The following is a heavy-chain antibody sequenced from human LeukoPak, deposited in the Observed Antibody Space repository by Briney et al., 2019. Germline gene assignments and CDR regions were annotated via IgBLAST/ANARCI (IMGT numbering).Heavy chain of an antibody. Sequence: GGSLRLSCAASGFTFSSYSMNWVRQAPGKGLEWVSSISSSSSYIYYADSVKGRFTISRDNAKNSLYLQMNSLRAEDTAVYYCARDSIDSHGLLFDYWGQGTLVTVSS. D-gene: IGHD5-18*01. CDR2: ISSSSSYI. CDR1: GFTFSSYS. CDR3: ARDSIDSHGLLFDY. V-gene: IGHV3-21*01. J-gene: IGHJ4*02.